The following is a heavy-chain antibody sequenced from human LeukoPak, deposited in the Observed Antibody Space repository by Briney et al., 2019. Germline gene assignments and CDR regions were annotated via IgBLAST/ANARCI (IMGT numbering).Heavy chain of an antibody. D-gene: IGHD1-1*01. CDR3: AKNKLLQLEYYFDF. Sequence: GGSLRLSCAASGFTFSSFNMHWVRQAPGKGLEWVAIISYDGSNKYYADSVKGRFTISRDNSKNTLYLQMNSLGAEDTAVYYCAKNKLLQLEYYFDFWGQGTLVTVSS. V-gene: IGHV3-30*18. CDR2: ISYDGSNK. J-gene: IGHJ4*02. CDR1: GFTFSSFN.